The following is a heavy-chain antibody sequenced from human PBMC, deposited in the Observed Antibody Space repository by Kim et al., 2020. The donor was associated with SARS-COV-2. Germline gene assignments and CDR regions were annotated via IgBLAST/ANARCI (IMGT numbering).Heavy chain of an antibody. V-gene: IGHV6-1*01. CDR1: GDSVSSNSAA. CDR2: TYYRSKWYN. D-gene: IGHD3-10*01. J-gene: IGHJ4*02. CDR3: ARDPRGFGELSFDY. Sequence: SQTLSLTCAISGDSVSSNSAAWNWIRQSPSRGLEWLGRTYYRSKWYNDYAVSVKSRITINSDTSKNQFSLHLNSVTPEDTAVYYCARDPRGFGELSFDYWGQGTLVTVSS.